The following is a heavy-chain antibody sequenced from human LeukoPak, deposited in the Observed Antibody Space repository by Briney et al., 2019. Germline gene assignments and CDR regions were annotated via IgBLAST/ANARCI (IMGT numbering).Heavy chain of an antibody. Sequence: PGGSLRLSCAASGFTFSTYAMSWVRQAPGKGLEWVSAISGSGGSTYYADSVKGRFTISRDNSKNTLYLQMNSLRAEDTAVYYCAKDEWLQLKLGYYYYYYMDVWGKGTTVTVSS. CDR1: GFTFSTYA. V-gene: IGHV3-23*01. J-gene: IGHJ6*03. CDR2: ISGSGGST. CDR3: AKDEWLQLKLGYYYYYYMDV. D-gene: IGHD5-24*01.